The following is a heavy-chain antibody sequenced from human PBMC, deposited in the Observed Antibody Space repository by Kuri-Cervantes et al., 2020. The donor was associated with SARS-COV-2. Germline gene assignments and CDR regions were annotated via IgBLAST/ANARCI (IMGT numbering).Heavy chain of an antibody. Sequence: SVKVSCKASGGTFSSYTISWVRQAPGQGLEWMGGIIPIFGTTNYAQKFQGRVTIIADKSTSTAYMELSSLRSEDTAVYYCARTRNIYCSSTSCYVGYGMDVWGQGTTVTVSS. CDR1: GGTFSSYT. D-gene: IGHD2-2*01. J-gene: IGHJ6*02. CDR3: ARTRNIYCSSTSCYVGYGMDV. V-gene: IGHV1-69*06. CDR2: IIPIFGTT.